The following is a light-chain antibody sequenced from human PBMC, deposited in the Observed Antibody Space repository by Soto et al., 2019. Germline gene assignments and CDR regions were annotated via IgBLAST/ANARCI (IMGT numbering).Light chain of an antibody. CDR3: QHYNSYSEA. J-gene: IGKJ1*01. Sequence: DVHLTQSPSTLSAVVGARVTITRRASQSITRLLAWYQQKLGKAPKLLIYKASTLKSGVPSRFRGSGSGTEFTLTISSLQPDDFATYYCQHYNSYSEAFGQGTKVDIK. V-gene: IGKV1-5*03. CDR1: QSITRL. CDR2: KAS.